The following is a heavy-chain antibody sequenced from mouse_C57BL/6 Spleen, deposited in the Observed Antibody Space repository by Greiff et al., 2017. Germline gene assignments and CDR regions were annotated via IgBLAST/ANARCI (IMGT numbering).Heavy chain of an antibody. D-gene: IGHD2-4*01. J-gene: IGHJ4*01. Sequence: QVQLQQSGAELVKPGASVKLSCKASGYTFTSYWMHWVKQRPGQGLEWIGMIHPNSGSTNYNEKFKSKATLTVDKSSSTAYMQLGSLTSEDSAVYDCARGGIYYEHGGAMDYWGQGTSVTVSA. CDR1: GYTFTSYW. CDR2: IHPNSGST. V-gene: IGHV1-64*01. CDR3: ARGGIYYEHGGAMDY.